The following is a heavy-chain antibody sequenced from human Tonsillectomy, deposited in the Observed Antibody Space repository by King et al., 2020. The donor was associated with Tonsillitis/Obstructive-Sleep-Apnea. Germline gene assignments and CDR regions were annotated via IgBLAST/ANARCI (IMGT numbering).Heavy chain of an antibody. J-gene: IGHJ6*04. D-gene: IGHD3-10*01. CDR2: ISGFGTST. Sequence: VQLVESGGGLVQPGGCLRLSCAASGFTFRSYAMSWVRQAPGKGLEWVSAISGFGTSTYHADSVKGRFTSSRDYSKNTLYQQVNSLRAEDTAVYYCAKEPLWFEELLPIDCWGKRSSATASS. CDR1: GFTFRSYA. V-gene: IGHV3-23*04. CDR3: AKEPLWFEELLPIDC.